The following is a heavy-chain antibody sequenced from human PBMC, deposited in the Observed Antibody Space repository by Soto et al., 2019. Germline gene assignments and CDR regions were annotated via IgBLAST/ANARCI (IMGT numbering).Heavy chain of an antibody. CDR1: GGSISSYY. CDR3: ARLRIAAAASNWFDP. CDR2: IYTSGST. Sequence: QVQLQESGPGLVKPSETLSLTCTVSGGSISSYYWSWIRQPAGKGLEWIGRIYTSGSTNYNPSLKSRVTMSVDTSKNQFSLKLSSVTAADTAVYYCARLRIAAAASNWFDPWGQGTLVTVSS. D-gene: IGHD6-13*01. V-gene: IGHV4-4*07. J-gene: IGHJ5*02.